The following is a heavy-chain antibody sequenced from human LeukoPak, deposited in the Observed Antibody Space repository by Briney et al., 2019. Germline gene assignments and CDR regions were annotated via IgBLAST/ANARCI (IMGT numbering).Heavy chain of an antibody. CDR3: AKVGTYYYGSGSYNDY. D-gene: IGHD3-10*01. J-gene: IGHJ4*02. CDR1: GFTFSTYA. CDR2: ISYDGSSK. Sequence: GGSLRLSCAASGFTFSTYAMHWVRQAPGKGLEWVAVISYDGSSKYYADSVKGRFTISRDNSKNTLYLQMNSLRAEDTAVYYCAKVGTYYYGSGSYNDYWGQGTLVTVSS. V-gene: IGHV3-30*04.